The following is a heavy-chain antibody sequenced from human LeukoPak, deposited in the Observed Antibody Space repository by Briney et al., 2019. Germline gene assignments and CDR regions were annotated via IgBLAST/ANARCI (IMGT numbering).Heavy chain of an antibody. D-gene: IGHD5-12*01. CDR1: GYTFTGYY. J-gene: IGHJ4*02. Sequence: GASVKVSCKASGYTFTGYYMHWVRQAPGQGLEWMGWINPNSGGTNYAQKLQGRVTMTRDTSISTAYMELSRLRSDDTAVYYCASTRYSGSEFDYWGQGTLVTVSS. CDR3: ASTRYSGSEFDY. CDR2: INPNSGGT. V-gene: IGHV1-2*02.